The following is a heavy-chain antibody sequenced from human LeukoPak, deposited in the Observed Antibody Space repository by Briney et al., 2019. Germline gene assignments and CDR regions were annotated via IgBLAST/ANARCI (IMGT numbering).Heavy chain of an antibody. CDR1: GFTFSSYE. V-gene: IGHV3-48*03. J-gene: IGHJ3*02. CDR3: ARESQSAYYLDSSGYEDAFDI. D-gene: IGHD3-22*01. Sequence: GGSLRLSCAASGFTFSSYEMNWVRQAPGKGLEWVSYISSSGSTIYYADSVKGRFTISRDNAKNSLYLQMNSLRAEDTAVYYCARESQSAYYLDSSGYEDAFDIWGQGTMVTVSS. CDR2: ISSSGSTI.